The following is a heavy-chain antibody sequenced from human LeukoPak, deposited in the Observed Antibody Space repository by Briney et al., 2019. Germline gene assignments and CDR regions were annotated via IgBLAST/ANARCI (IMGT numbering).Heavy chain of an antibody. Sequence: PGGSLRLSCAASGFTFSSHGMHWVRQAPGKGLEWVAVIWYDGSNKYYADSVKGRFTISRDNSKNTLYLQMNSLRAEDTAVYYCARAIDTAMGVSYYYYYYGMDVWGQGTTVTVSS. V-gene: IGHV3-33*01. D-gene: IGHD5-18*01. CDR2: IWYDGSNK. CDR1: GFTFSSHG. CDR3: ARAIDTAMGVSYYYYYYGMDV. J-gene: IGHJ6*02.